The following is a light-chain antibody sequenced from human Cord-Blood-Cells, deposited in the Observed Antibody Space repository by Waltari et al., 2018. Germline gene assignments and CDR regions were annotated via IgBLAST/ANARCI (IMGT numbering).Light chain of an antibody. CDR2: EGS. CDR3: CSYAGSSYV. V-gene: IGLV2-23*01. CDR1: SSDVVCYNI. Sequence: QSALTQPASVSGSPGQSITISCTGTSSDVVCYNIVSWYQQHPGKAPKLMIYEGSKRPSGVSNRFSGSKSGNTASLTISGLQAEDEADYYCCSYAGSSYVFGTGTKVTVL. J-gene: IGLJ1*01.